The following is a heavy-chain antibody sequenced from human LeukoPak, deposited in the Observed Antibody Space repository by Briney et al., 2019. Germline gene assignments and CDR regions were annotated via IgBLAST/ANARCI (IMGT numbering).Heavy chain of an antibody. D-gene: IGHD2-15*01. CDR3: ASLASSSPLGYCSGGSCYSQDYFDY. CDR1: GYTFTGYY. J-gene: IGHJ4*02. V-gene: IGHV1-2*02. Sequence: ASVKVSCKASGYTFTGYYMHWVRQAPGQGLEWMGWINPNSGGTNYAQKFQGRVTMTRDTSISTAYMELSRLRSDDTAVYYCASLASSSPLGYCSGGSCYSQDYFDYWGQGTLVTVSS. CDR2: INPNSGGT.